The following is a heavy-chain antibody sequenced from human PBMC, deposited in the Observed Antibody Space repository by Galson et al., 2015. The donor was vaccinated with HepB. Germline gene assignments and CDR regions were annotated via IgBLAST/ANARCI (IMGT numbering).Heavy chain of an antibody. Sequence: SLRLSCAASGFTFSSYAMHWVRQAPGKGLEWVAVISYDGSNKYYADSVKGRFTISRDNSKNTLYLQMNSLRAEDTAVYYCARETYYYDSSGYYWAFDYWGQGTLVTVSS. CDR3: ARETYYYDSSGYYWAFDY. CDR1: GFTFSSYA. CDR2: ISYDGSNK. J-gene: IGHJ4*02. D-gene: IGHD3-22*01. V-gene: IGHV3-30-3*01.